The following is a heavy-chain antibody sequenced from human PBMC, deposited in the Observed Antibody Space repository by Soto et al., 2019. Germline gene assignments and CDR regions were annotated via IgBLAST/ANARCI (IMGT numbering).Heavy chain of an antibody. CDR3: AREQQGLDYVMDV. J-gene: IGHJ6*02. CDR2: TNHSGRN. D-gene: IGHD6-13*01. CDR1: GGSFSGYY. V-gene: IGHV4-34*01. Sequence: PSETLSLTCVVYGGSFSGYYWSWIRQPHRKGLEWIGETNHSGRNTFNPSLKSRVTISVDTSKNQFSLKLSAVTAADTAVYYCAREQQGLDYVMDVWGQGTTDTVSS.